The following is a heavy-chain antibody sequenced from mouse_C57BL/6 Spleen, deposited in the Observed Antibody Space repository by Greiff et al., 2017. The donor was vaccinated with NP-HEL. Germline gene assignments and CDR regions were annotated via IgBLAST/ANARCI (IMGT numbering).Heavy chain of an antibody. J-gene: IGHJ2*01. V-gene: IGHV1-69*01. D-gene: IGHD2-1*01. CDR3: ARSVYYGNYYFDY. CDR1: GYTFTSYW. CDR2: IDPSDSYT. Sequence: QVQLKQPGAELVMPGASVKLSCKASGYTFTSYWMHWVKQRPGQGLEWIGEIDPSDSYTNYNQKFKGKSTLTVDKSSSTAYMQLSSLTSEDSAVYYCARSVYYGNYYFDYWGQGTTLTVSS.